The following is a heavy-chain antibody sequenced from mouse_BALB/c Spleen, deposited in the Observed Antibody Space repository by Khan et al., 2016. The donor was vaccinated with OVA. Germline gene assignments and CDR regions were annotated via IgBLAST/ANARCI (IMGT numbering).Heavy chain of an antibody. CDR2: ISSGGST. V-gene: IGHV5-6-5*01. CDR3: ARDYWFAY. CDR1: GFTFSNYV. J-gene: IGHJ3*01. Sequence: EVQLVESGGGLVKPGGSLKLSCAASGFTFSNYVMSWVRQTPEKRLEWVASISSGGSTYYPDSVKGRFTISRDNARNILYLQMSSLRSEDTAMYYCARDYWFAYWGQGTLVTVSA.